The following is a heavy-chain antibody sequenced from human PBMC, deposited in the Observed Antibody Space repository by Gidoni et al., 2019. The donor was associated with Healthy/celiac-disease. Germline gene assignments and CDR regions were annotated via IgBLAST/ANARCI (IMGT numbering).Heavy chain of an antibody. Sequence: QVQLQQWGAGLLKPSETLSLTCAVYGGSFSGYYWSWIRQPPGKGLEWIGEINHSGSTNYNPSLKSRVTISVDTSKNQFSLKLSSVTAADTAVYYCARLIAARFGSFDYWGQGTLVTVSS. CDR2: INHSGST. J-gene: IGHJ4*02. D-gene: IGHD6-6*01. CDR1: GGSFSGYY. CDR3: ARLIAARFGSFDY. V-gene: IGHV4-34*01.